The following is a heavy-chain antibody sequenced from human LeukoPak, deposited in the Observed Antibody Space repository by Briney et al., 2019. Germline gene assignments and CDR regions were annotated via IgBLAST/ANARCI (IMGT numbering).Heavy chain of an antibody. CDR2: IWYDGSNK. CDR3: ARDSSTTVTGAFDI. Sequence: PGGSLRLSCGASGFTFSRYGMHWVRQAPGKGLEWGAIIWYDGSNKYYADSVKGRFTISRDNSKNTLYLQMNSLRAEDTAVYYCARDSSTTVTGAFDIWGQGTMVTVSS. J-gene: IGHJ3*02. CDR1: GFTFSRYG. D-gene: IGHD4-17*01. V-gene: IGHV3-33*01.